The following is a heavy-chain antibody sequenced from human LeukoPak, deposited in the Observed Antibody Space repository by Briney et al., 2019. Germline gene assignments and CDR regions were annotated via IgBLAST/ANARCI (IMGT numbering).Heavy chain of an antibody. Sequence: GGSLRLSCAASGFTFSDYFMSWIRQAPGKGLEWISYITSRGSTIYYADSVKGRFTISRDNAKNSLYLQMNSLRAEDTAVYYCARVHDYGDYVVYWGQGTLVTVSS. CDR3: ARVHDYGDYVVY. CDR1: GFTFSDYF. CDR2: ITSRGSTI. D-gene: IGHD4-17*01. V-gene: IGHV3-11*04. J-gene: IGHJ4*02.